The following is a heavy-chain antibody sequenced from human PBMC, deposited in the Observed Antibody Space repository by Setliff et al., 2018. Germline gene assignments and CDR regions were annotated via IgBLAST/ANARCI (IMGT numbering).Heavy chain of an antibody. CDR1: GGTFSSYA. Sequence: ASVKVSCKASGGTFSSYAISWVRQAPGQGLEWMGGIIPIFGTADYAQKFQGRVTITADESTSTAYMELSSLRSEDTAVYYCAFNSGWYGYYFDYWGQGTLVTVSS. J-gene: IGHJ4*02. CDR2: IIPIFGTA. D-gene: IGHD6-19*01. CDR3: AFNSGWYGYYFDY. V-gene: IGHV1-69*13.